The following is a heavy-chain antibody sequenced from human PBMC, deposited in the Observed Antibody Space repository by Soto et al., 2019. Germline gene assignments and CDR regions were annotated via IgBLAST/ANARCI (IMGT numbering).Heavy chain of an antibody. CDR2: ISYDGSNK. V-gene: IGHV3-30-3*01. D-gene: IGHD3-22*01. CDR3: ARGAASGYDLVSYYYGIDV. Sequence: QVQLVESGGGVVQPGRTLRHSCAAPGFTFSSYAMHWVRQAPGKGLEWVAVISYDGSNKYYADSVKGRFTISRDNSKNTLYLQMNSLRAEDTAVYYCARGAASGYDLVSYYYGIDVWGQGTTVTVSS. CDR1: GFTFSSYA. J-gene: IGHJ6*02.